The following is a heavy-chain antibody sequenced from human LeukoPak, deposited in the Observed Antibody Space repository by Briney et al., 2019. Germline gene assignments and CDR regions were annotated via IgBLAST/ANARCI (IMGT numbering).Heavy chain of an antibody. D-gene: IGHD2-2*01. V-gene: IGHV4-34*01. CDR1: GASFSNYY. Sequence: SETLTLTCVVYGASFSNYYWSWIRQPPGKGLEWIGEINHTGSTNYNPSLKSRVTISVDMSKNQLSLKVISLTAADTAVYYCARSVVVPSAADYWGQGTLVTVSS. CDR3: ARSVVVPSAADY. CDR2: INHTGST. J-gene: IGHJ4*02.